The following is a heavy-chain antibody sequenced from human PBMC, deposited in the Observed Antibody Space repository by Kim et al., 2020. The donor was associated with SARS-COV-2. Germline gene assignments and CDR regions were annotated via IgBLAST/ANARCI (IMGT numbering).Heavy chain of an antibody. J-gene: IGHJ4*02. D-gene: IGHD6-13*01. Sequence: ADSVKGRFTITRDNSKNTLYLQMNSLRAEDTAVYYCARDGGQQLALDYWGQGTLVTVSS. V-gene: IGHV3-30*01. CDR3: ARDGGQQLALDY.